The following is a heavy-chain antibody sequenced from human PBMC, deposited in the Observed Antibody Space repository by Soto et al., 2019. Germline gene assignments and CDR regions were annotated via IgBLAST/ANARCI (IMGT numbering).Heavy chain of an antibody. CDR3: ATRSGPRALDI. Sequence: ASVNVSCKASGYTFATYYLHWVRQAPGQGLEWMGIINPSGGSTSYAQKFQGRVTMTGDTSTRTVYMELSSLRSDDTAVYYCATRSGPRALDIWG. D-gene: IGHD2-15*01. CDR2: INPSGGST. CDR1: GYTFATYY. J-gene: IGHJ3*02. V-gene: IGHV1-46*01.